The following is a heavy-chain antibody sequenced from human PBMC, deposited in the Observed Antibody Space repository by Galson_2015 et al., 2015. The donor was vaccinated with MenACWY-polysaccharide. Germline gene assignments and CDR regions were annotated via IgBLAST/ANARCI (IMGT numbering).Heavy chain of an antibody. CDR1: GYTFSNYA. V-gene: IGHV1-3*01. J-gene: IGHJ4*02. CDR2: INGGDGKS. Sequence: SVKVSCKAFGYTFSNYAMHWVRQAPGQRLEWMGWINGGDGKSKYSQNFQDRITITRDTSASTVSMELSSLRSEDTAVYYCARTEAGDFRLDYWGQGTLVTV. CDR3: ARTEAGDFRLDY. D-gene: IGHD6-19*01.